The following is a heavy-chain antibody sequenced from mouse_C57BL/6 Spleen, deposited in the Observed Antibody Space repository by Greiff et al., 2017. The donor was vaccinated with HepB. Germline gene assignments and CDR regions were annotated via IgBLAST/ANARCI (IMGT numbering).Heavy chain of an antibody. CDR1: GYSITSGYY. CDR3: ARGPGGAMDY. V-gene: IGHV3-6*01. J-gene: IGHJ4*01. CDR2: ISYDGSN. Sequence: ESGPGLVKPSQSLSLTCSVTGYSITSGYYWNWIRQFPGNKLEWMGYISYDGSNNYNPSLKNRISITRDTSKNQFFLKLNSVTTEDTATYYCARGPGGAMDYWGQGTSVTVSS.